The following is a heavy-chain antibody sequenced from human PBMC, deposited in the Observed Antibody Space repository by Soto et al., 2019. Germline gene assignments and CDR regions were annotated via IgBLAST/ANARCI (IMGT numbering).Heavy chain of an antibody. CDR1: GFTFSSYS. CDR3: ARAKLTSMNWFDP. V-gene: IGHV3-48*01. Sequence: PGGSLRLSCAASGFTFSSYSMNWVRQAPGKGLEWVSYISTSSSTIYYADSVKGRFTTSRDNAKNSLYLQMNSLRVEDTAVYYCARAKLTSMNWFDPWGQGTLVTVSS. CDR2: ISTSSSTI. J-gene: IGHJ5*02. D-gene: IGHD1-26*01.